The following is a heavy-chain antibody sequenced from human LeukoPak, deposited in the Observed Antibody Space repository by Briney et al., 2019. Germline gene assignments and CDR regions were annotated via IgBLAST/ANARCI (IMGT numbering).Heavy chain of an antibody. D-gene: IGHD3-9*01. V-gene: IGHV4-59*01. CDR3: ARDSGDILTGWALDY. CDR1: GGSIRSYH. Sequence: ETLFLTLTGSGGSIRSYHRGWVPQPPGKGLEGVWYIYYSGSTNYNPSLKSRVTISVDTSKNQFSLKLSSVTAADTAVYYCARDSGDILTGWALDYWGQGTLVTVSS. J-gene: IGHJ4*02. CDR2: IYYSGST.